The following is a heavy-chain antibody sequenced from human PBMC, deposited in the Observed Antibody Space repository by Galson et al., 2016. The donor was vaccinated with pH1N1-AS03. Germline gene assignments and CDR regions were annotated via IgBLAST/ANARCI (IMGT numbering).Heavy chain of an antibody. D-gene: IGHD1-26*01. CDR1: GGTFSSYV. CDR2: IIPIFGTA. CDR3: ARGGYSGSLDRIDFNYYGMDV. V-gene: IGHV1-69*13. Sequence: SVKVSCKASGGTFSSYVISWVRQAPGQGLEWMGEIIPIFGTANYAQRFQGRVTITADESTSTAYMEVSSLRSEDTAVYYCARGGYSGSLDRIDFNYYGMDVWGQGTTVTVSS. J-gene: IGHJ6*02.